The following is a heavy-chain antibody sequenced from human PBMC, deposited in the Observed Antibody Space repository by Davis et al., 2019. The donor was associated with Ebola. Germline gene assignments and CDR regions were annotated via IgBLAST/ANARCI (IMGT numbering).Heavy chain of an antibody. CDR3: ARDGQWPGNYFDY. V-gene: IGHV1-46*01. J-gene: IGHJ4*02. Sequence: ASVKVSCKASGYTFTSYYMHWVRQAPGQGLEWMGIIYPSGGSTSYAQKFQGRVTMTRDTSITTAYMELSGLRSDDTAVYYCARDGQWPGNYFDYWGQGTLVTVSS. CDR1: GYTFTSYY. D-gene: IGHD6-19*01. CDR2: IYPSGGST.